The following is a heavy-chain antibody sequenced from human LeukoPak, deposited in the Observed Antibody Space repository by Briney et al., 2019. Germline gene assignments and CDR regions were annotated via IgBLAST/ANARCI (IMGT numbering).Heavy chain of an antibody. V-gene: IGHV3-23*01. Sequence: GGSLRLSCAASGFTFSSYAMSWVRQAPGKGLEWVSAISGSGGSTYYADSVKGRFTISRDNSKNTLYLQMNSLRAEDTAVYYCATRSGVLGVVGATSSFDYWGQGTLVTVSS. J-gene: IGHJ4*02. CDR1: GFTFSSYA. D-gene: IGHD1-26*01. CDR2: ISGSGGST. CDR3: ATRSGVLGVVGATSSFDY.